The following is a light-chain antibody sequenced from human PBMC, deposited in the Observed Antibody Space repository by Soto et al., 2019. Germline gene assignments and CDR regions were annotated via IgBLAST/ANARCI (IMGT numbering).Light chain of an antibody. V-gene: IGKV1-5*01. Sequence: DIQLTQSPSTLSASVGDRVTVTCRASQRIDRYLACYQQKPGKAPKLLVYDASTLEGGVPSSFSGSGSATEFILTISSLQPDDFATYYCQQYKDGAWTFGQGTRVEIK. J-gene: IGKJ1*01. CDR1: QRIDRY. CDR2: DAS. CDR3: QQYKDGAWT.